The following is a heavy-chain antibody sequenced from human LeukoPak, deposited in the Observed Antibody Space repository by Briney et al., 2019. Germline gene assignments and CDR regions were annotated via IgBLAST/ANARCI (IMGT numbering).Heavy chain of an antibody. D-gene: IGHD2-2*01. V-gene: IGHV1-46*03. CDR1: GYTFTSYY. J-gene: IGHJ4*02. Sequence: ASVKVSCKVSGYTFTSYYMHWVRQAPGQGLEWMGIINPSGGSTSYAQKFQGRVTMTRDTSTSTVYMELSSLRSEDTAVYYCAREAMTSEEVAEFDYWGQGTLVTVSS. CDR3: AREAMTSEEVAEFDY. CDR2: INPSGGST.